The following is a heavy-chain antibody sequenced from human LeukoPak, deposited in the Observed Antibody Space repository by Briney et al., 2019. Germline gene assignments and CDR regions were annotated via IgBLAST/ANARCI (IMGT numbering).Heavy chain of an antibody. D-gene: IGHD6-19*01. CDR1: GFTVSSNY. J-gene: IGHJ4*02. CDR3: AGRRSSGWYAY. CDR2: IYDSGTT. V-gene: IGHV3-53*01. Sequence: GGSLRLSCATSGFTVSSNYMSWVRQAPGKGLEWVSVIYDSGTTYYADSVKGRFLIFRDTSKSTVDLQMNSLRVEDTAVYYCAGRRSSGWYAYWGQGTLVTVSS.